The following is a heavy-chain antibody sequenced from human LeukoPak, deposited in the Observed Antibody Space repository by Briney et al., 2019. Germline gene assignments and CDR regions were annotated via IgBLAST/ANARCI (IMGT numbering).Heavy chain of an antibody. V-gene: IGHV3-33*01. CDR3: ARKVLVPAATGADAFDV. D-gene: IGHD2-2*01. CDR2: MYYDGRNK. Sequence: GGSLRLSCAASGFTFSSYDMHWVRPVPGKGLEWVAVMYYDGRNKYYADSVKGRFTISRDNSKNTLYLQINSLRAEDTAVFYCARKVLVPAATGADAFDVWGRGTMVIVSS. J-gene: IGHJ3*01. CDR1: GFTFSSYD.